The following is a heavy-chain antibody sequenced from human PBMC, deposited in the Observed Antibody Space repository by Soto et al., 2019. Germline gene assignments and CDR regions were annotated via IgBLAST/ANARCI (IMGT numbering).Heavy chain of an antibody. CDR2: IIPIFGTA. CDR3: ASALVPAADGELWYWDHFDY. D-gene: IGHD2-2*01. J-gene: IGHJ4*02. CDR1: GGTFSSSA. V-gene: IGHV1-69*12. Sequence: QVQLVQSGAEVKKPGSSVKVSCKASGGTFSSSAISWVRQAPGQGLEWMGGIIPIFGTANYAQKFQGRVTITADEYTSTAYMELSSLRSEDTAVYYCASALVPAADGELWYWDHFDYWGQGTMVTVSS.